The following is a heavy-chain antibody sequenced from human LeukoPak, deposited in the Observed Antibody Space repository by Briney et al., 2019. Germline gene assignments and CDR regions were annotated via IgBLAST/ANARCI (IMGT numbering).Heavy chain of an antibody. CDR2: TYYRSKWYN. D-gene: IGHD1-26*01. V-gene: IGHV6-1*01. Sequence: SQTLSLTCAISGDSVSSNSAAWNWIRHSPSRGLEWLGRTYYRSKWYNDYAVSVKSRITINPDTFKNQFSLQLNSVTPEDTAVYYCARGGSGRVGFCDIWGQGTMVTVSS. CDR3: ARGGSGRVGFCDI. CDR1: GDSVSSNSAA. J-gene: IGHJ3*02.